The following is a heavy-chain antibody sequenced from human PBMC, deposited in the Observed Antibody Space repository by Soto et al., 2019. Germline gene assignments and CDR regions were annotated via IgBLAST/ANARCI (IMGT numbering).Heavy chain of an antibody. V-gene: IGHV4-39*01. CDR2: INYSGST. CDR1: GGSISSTNSY. CDR3: ARLPYYYDSSGPSDRIDY. D-gene: IGHD3-22*01. J-gene: IGHJ4*02. Sequence: SETLSLTCIVSGGSISSTNSYWGWIRQPPGKGLEWIGSINYSGSTYYNPSLKSRVTISVDTSKNQFSLKPSSVTAADTAVYYCARLPYYYDSSGPSDRIDYWGQGTLVTVSS.